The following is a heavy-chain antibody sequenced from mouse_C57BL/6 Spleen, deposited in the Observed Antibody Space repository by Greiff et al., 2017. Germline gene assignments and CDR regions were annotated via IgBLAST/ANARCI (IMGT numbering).Heavy chain of an antibody. J-gene: IGHJ3*01. V-gene: IGHV1-5*01. CDR2: IYPGNSDT. CDR3: TKEGSYGPGAY. Sequence: VQLQQSGTVLARPGASVKMSCKTSGYTFTSYWMHWVKQRPGQGLEWIGAIYPGNSDTSYNQKFKGKAKLTAVTSASTAYMELSSLTNEDSAVYYCTKEGSYGPGAYWGQGTLVTVSA. CDR1: GYTFTSYW. D-gene: IGHD1-1*01.